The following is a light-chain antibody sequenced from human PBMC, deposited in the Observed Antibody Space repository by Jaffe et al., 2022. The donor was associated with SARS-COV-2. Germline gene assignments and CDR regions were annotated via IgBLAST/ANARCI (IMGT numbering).Light chain of an antibody. J-gene: IGKJ4*01. CDR1: QSISSY. CDR3: QQSYSSPLT. V-gene: IGKV1-39*01. Sequence: DIQMTQSPSSLSASVGDRVTISCRASQSISSYLNWYQKKSGKGPNLLIYAASNLQSGVPSRFSGSGSGTDFTLTISSLQFEDFATYYCQQSYSSPLTFGGGTKVEIK. CDR2: AAS.